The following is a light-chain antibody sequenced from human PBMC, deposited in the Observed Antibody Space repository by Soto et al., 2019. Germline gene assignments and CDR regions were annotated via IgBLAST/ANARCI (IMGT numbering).Light chain of an antibody. CDR2: GAS. CDR1: ENVRTF. V-gene: IGKV3-11*01. CDR3: QQHSHWPPWT. J-gene: IGKJ1*01. Sequence: VLTQSPATLSLSPGERATLSCRASENVRTFVDWYQQKPGQAPRLLIYGASNRATDIPARFSGSGSGTDVTLTISNLEPEDCEVYYCQQHSHWPPWTSGQGTRGEIQ.